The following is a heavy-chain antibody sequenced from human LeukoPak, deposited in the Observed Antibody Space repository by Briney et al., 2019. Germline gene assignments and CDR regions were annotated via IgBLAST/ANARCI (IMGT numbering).Heavy chain of an antibody. CDR1: GYIFTNFG. D-gene: IGHD6-19*01. Sequence: ASVKVSCKASGYIFTNFGISWVRQARGQGLEWVGRINCNSGGTNYAQKFQGRVTMTRDTSISTAYMELSRLRSDDTAVYYCARLTYSSGPDYWGQGTLVTVSS. J-gene: IGHJ4*02. CDR3: ARLTYSSGPDY. V-gene: IGHV1-2*02. CDR2: INCNSGGT.